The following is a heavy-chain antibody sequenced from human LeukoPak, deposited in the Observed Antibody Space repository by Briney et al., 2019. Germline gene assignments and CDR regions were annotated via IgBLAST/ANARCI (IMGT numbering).Heavy chain of an antibody. CDR1: GFTFSSYS. CDR3: ASAYGDYTYYFDY. V-gene: IGHV3-21*01. CDR2: ISSSSSYI. J-gene: IGHJ4*02. D-gene: IGHD4-17*01. Sequence: PGGSLRLSCAASGFTFSSYSMNWVRQAPGKGLEWVSSISSSSSYIYYADSVKGRFTISRDNAKNSLYLQMNSLRVEDTAVYYCASAYGDYTYYFDYWGQGTLVTVSS.